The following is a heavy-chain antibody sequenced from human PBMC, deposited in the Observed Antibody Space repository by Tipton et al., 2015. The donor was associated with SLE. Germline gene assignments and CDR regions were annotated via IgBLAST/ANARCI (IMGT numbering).Heavy chain of an antibody. CDR3: ARGYGSRHYYYLDV. Sequence: GSLRLSCAASGFTFDDYGMSWVRQAPGKGLEWVSGINWDGNYSGYVDSVKGRFTISRDNVKNALYLQMNSLRVEDTALYYCARGYGSRHYYYLDVWGKGTTVTVS. CDR2: INWDGNYS. V-gene: IGHV3-20*04. CDR1: GFTFDDYG. D-gene: IGHD6-13*01. J-gene: IGHJ6*03.